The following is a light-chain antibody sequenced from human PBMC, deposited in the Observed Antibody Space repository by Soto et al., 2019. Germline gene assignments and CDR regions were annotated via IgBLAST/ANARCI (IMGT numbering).Light chain of an antibody. CDR3: QHYCGSIT. Sequence: EIVLTQSPGTLSLSLGETATLSCRASQSVSSTYLAWYQQKPGQAPRLLIYGASRRATGIPDRFSGSGSGTDFTLTISSLDPEDFAVYYCQHYCGSITFGLGTRLEI. CDR2: GAS. V-gene: IGKV3-20*01. J-gene: IGKJ5*01. CDR1: QSVSSTY.